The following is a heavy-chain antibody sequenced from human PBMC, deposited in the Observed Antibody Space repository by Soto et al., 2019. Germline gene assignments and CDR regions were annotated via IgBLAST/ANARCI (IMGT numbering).Heavy chain of an antibody. CDR2: ISSSSSYI. D-gene: IGHD6-25*01. V-gene: IGHV3-21*01. CDR1: GFTFSSYS. Sequence: PGGSLRLSCAASGFTFSSYSMNWVRQAPGKGLEWVSSISSSSSYIYYADSVKGRFTISRDNAKNSLYLQMNSLRAEDTAVYYCARDMDPGKQRAQFDPWGQGTLVTVSS. J-gene: IGHJ5*02. CDR3: ARDMDPGKQRAQFDP.